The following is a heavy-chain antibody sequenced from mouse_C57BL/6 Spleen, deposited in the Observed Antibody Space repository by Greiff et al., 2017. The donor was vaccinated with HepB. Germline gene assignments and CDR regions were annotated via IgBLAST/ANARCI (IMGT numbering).Heavy chain of an antibody. Sequence: EVQLQQSGPELVKPGASVKISCKASGYTFTDYYMNWVQQSHGKSLEWIGDINPNNGGTSYNQKFKGKATLTVDKSSSTAYMELRSLTSEDSAVYYCARYYGSDYYAMDYWGQGTSVTVSS. CDR3: ARYYGSDYYAMDY. J-gene: IGHJ4*01. CDR2: INPNNGGT. CDR1: GYTFTDYY. V-gene: IGHV1-26*01. D-gene: IGHD1-1*01.